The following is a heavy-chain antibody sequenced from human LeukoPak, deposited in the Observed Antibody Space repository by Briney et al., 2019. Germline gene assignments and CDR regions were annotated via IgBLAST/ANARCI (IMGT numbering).Heavy chain of an antibody. CDR2: IKSDGSAT. J-gene: IGHJ4*02. CDR1: GFTFSTYW. D-gene: IGHD3-10*01. CDR3: ARVGGRGSIGGDC. Sequence: GGSLRLSCAASGFTFSTYWMHWVRQAPGKGLVWVSRIKSDGSATNYADFVKGRFTVSRDNAKNTLYLQMSSLRAEDTAMYFCARVGGRGSIGGDCWGQGTLVTVSS. V-gene: IGHV3-74*01.